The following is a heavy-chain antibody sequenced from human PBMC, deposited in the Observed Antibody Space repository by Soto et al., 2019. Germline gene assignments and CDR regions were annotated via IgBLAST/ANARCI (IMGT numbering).Heavy chain of an antibody. Sequence: QVQLVESGGGVVQPGRSLRLSCAASGFSFSSYGMHWVRQAPGKGLEWVAFISYDGSQKYSADSVQGRFTISRDNSKNTLYLQMNSLRGEDTAVYYCAKDLVGGVRYYYGMDVWGQGTTVTVSS. CDR3: AKDLVGGVRYYYGMDV. D-gene: IGHD1-26*01. CDR1: GFSFSSYG. CDR2: ISYDGSQK. V-gene: IGHV3-30*18. J-gene: IGHJ6*02.